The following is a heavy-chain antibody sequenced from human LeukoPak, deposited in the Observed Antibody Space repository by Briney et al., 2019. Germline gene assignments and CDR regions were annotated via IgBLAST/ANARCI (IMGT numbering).Heavy chain of an antibody. J-gene: IGHJ4*02. Sequence: GGSLRLSCAASGFTVSSNYMNWVRQAPGKGLEWVSVIYSGGTTYYADSVKGRFTISSDNSKNTLYLQMNSLRAEDTAVYYCARYSSWYPLDYWGQGTLVTVSS. CDR2: IYSGGTT. V-gene: IGHV3-53*01. D-gene: IGHD6-13*01. CDR1: GFTVSSNY. CDR3: ARYSSWYPLDY.